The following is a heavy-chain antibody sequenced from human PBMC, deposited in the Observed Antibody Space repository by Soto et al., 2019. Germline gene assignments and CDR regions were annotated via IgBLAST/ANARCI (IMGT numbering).Heavy chain of an antibody. D-gene: IGHD6-13*01. J-gene: IGHJ4*02. Sequence: PSETLSLTCAVYGGSFSGYYWSWIRQPPGKGLEWIGEINHSGSTNYNPSLKSRVTISVDTSKNQFSLKLSSVTAADTAVYYCARGGPAAANLVYFDYWGQGTLVTVSS. CDR1: GGSFSGYY. CDR2: INHSGST. V-gene: IGHV4-34*01. CDR3: ARGGPAAANLVYFDY.